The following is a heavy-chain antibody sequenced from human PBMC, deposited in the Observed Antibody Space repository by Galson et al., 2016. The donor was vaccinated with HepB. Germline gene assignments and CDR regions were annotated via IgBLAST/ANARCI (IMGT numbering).Heavy chain of an antibody. CDR3: ARDRAPYHDFWSGSSGYFDL. V-gene: IGHV1-18*01. CDR1: GYTFTSYG. J-gene: IGHJ2*01. Sequence: SVKVSCKASGYTFTSYGITWVRQAPGQGLEWMGWISPYIRNTNYAQKLQGRVTMTTDTSTSTAYMELRSLRSADTAVYYCARDRAPYHDFWSGSSGYFDLWGRGTLVTVSS. D-gene: IGHD3-3*01. CDR2: ISPYIRNT.